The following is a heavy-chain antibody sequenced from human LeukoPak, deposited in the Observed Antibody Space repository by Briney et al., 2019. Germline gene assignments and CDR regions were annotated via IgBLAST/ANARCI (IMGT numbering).Heavy chain of an antibody. CDR1: GFTFSSYG. CDR2: IRYDGSNK. D-gene: IGHD6-13*01. CDR3: AKEEGIAAAGTIGGVDNQIDY. Sequence: PGGSLRLSCATSGFTFSSYGMHWVRQAPGKGLEWVAFIRYDGSNKYYADSVKGRFTISRDNSKNTLYLQMNSLRAEDTAVYYCAKEEGIAAAGTIGGVDNQIDYWGQGTLVTVSS. V-gene: IGHV3-30*02. J-gene: IGHJ4*02.